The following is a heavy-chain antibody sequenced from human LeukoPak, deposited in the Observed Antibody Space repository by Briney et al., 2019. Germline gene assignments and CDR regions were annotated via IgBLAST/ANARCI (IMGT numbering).Heavy chain of an antibody. J-gene: IGHJ4*02. Sequence: PGGSLRLSCAASGFTFSSYSMNWVRQAPGKGLEWVSSISSSSSYIYYADSVKGRFTISRDNAKNSLYLQMNSLRAEDTAVYYCASEWGGGTGTGDYWGQGTLVTVSS. V-gene: IGHV3-21*01. CDR2: ISSSSSYI. CDR1: GFTFSSYS. D-gene: IGHD1-7*01. CDR3: ASEWGGGTGTGDY.